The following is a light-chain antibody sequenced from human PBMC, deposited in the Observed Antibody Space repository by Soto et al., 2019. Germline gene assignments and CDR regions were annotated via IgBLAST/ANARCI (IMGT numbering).Light chain of an antibody. J-gene: IGLJ2*01. V-gene: IGLV2-14*01. CDR2: EVG. CDR1: RMDIGNYQY. CDR3: SSYSGFNNRHLI. Sequence: QSALTQPASVSGSPGQSVTISCSGSRMDIGNYQYVSWYQQHPGEAPKLVIYEVGHRPSGISDRFSGSKSGFTASLTISGLRAEDEAVYYCSSYSGFNNRHLIFGGGTKLTVL.